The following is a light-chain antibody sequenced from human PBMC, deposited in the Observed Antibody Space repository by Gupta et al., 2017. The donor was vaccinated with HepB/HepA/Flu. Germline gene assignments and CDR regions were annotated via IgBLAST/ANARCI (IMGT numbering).Light chain of an antibody. CDR3: QQSYSSLWT. J-gene: IGKJ1*01. V-gene: IGKV1-39*01. CDR1: QNINKY. Sequence: DIQVTQFPSSLSASVGDRVTITCRASQNINKYLNWYQQKPGRAPDLLISTASTVQTGVPSRFSGSGFGTDFTLTSSSLQPEDSATFYCQQSYSSLWTFGQGTKVEIK. CDR2: TAS.